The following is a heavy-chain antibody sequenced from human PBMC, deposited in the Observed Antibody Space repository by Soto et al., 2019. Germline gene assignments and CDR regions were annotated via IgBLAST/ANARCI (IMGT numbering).Heavy chain of an antibody. Sequence: EVQLLESGGGLVQPGGSLRLSCAGSGFTFSSYAMNWVRQAPGKGLEWISGISGAAGSTYTADSVKGRFTISRDNSKNMLYLQMNSLRAEDTAVYYCARSLPLYDATGYYRAPSDHWGQGTLVTVSS. CDR1: GFTFSSYA. D-gene: IGHD3-9*01. J-gene: IGHJ4*02. CDR2: ISGAAGST. CDR3: ARSLPLYDATGYYRAPSDH. V-gene: IGHV3-23*01.